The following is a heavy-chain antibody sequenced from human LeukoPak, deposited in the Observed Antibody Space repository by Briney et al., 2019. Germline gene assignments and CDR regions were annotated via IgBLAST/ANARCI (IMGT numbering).Heavy chain of an antibody. V-gene: IGHV1-69*06. J-gene: IGHJ4*02. Sequence: ASVKVSCKASGGTFSGYAISWVRQAPGQGLEWMGGIIPIFGTANYAQKFQGRVTITADKSTSTAYMELSSLRSEDTAVYYCAVGVLRFLEWLSHFDYWGQGTLVTVSS. D-gene: IGHD3-3*01. CDR3: AVGVLRFLEWLSHFDY. CDR1: GGTFSGYA. CDR2: IIPIFGTA.